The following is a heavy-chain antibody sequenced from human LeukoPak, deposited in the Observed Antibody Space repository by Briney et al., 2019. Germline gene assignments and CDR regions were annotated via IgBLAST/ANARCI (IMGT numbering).Heavy chain of an antibody. CDR3: AELGITMIGGV. CDR1: GSTFSSYE. D-gene: IGHD3-10*02. V-gene: IGHV3-48*03. J-gene: IGHJ6*04. Sequence: GGSLRLSCAVSGSTFSSYEMNWVRQAPGKGLEWVSYISSSGFNIYYADSVKGRFTISRDNAKNSLYLQMNSLRAEDTAVYYCAELGITMIGGVWGKGTTVTISS. CDR2: ISSSGFNI.